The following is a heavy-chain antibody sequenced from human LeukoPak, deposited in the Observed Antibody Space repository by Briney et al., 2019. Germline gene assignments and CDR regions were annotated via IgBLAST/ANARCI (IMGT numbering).Heavy chain of an antibody. CDR1: GFTFSSYA. Sequence: PGGSLRLSCAASGFTFSSYAMSWVRQAPGKGLEWVSAISGSGGSTYYADSVKGRFTISRDNSKNTLYLQMNSLRAEDTAVYYCAKDPTWSGYLLRTYYFDYWGQGTLVTVSS. CDR3: AKDPTWSGYLLRTYYFDY. J-gene: IGHJ4*02. V-gene: IGHV3-23*01. CDR2: ISGSGGST. D-gene: IGHD3-3*01.